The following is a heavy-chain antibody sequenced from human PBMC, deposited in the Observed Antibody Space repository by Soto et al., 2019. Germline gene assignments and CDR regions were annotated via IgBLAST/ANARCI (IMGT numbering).Heavy chain of an antibody. Sequence: QVQLVESGGGVVQPGRSLRLSCAASGFTFSRYGMHWVRQAPGKGLEWVAVIWYDGSNKYYADSVKGRFTISRDNSKNTLYLQMNGLRAEDTAVYYCARDPAVAGTWELAFDYWGQGTLVTVSS. CDR3: ARDPAVAGTWELAFDY. J-gene: IGHJ4*02. CDR1: GFTFSRYG. D-gene: IGHD6-19*01. CDR2: IWYDGSNK. V-gene: IGHV3-33*01.